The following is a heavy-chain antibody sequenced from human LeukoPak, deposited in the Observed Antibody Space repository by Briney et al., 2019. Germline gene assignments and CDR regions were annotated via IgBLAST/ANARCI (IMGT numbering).Heavy chain of an antibody. CDR2: ISGSGGST. J-gene: IGHJ4*02. V-gene: IGHV3-23*01. Sequence: GGTLRLSCAASGFTFSSYGMSWLRQAPGKGLEWVSAISGSGGSTYYADSVKGRFTISRDNSKNTLYLQMNSLRAEDTAVYYCAHGAMYQLDYWGQGTLVTVSS. CDR3: AHGAMYQLDY. CDR1: GFTFSSYG. D-gene: IGHD2-2*01.